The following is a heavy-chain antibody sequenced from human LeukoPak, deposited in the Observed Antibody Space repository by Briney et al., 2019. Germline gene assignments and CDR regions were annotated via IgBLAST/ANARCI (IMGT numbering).Heavy chain of an antibody. J-gene: IGHJ3*02. Sequence: GRSLRLSCAASGFTFSSYSMNWVRQAPGKGLEWVSSISSSSSYIYYADSVKGRFTISRDNAKNSLYLQMNSLRAEDTAVYYCARENQEGGAFDIWGQGTMVTVSS. V-gene: IGHV3-21*01. CDR3: ARENQEGGAFDI. CDR2: ISSSSSYI. CDR1: GFTFSSYS.